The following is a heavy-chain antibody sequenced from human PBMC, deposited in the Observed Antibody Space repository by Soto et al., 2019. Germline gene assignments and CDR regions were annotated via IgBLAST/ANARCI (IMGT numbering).Heavy chain of an antibody. J-gene: IGHJ6*02. CDR1: GGTLSNYG. Sequence: QVQLVQSGAEVKKPGSSVKVSCKASGGTLSNYGVSWVRQAPGQGLEWLGGIIPVFGTANYAHKFQGRLTITADESTSTDYTDVSSLRSEDTAVYYCARGDATKIIVTTYYGMDVWGQGTTVTVSS. CDR2: IIPVFGTA. CDR3: ARGDATKIIVTTYYGMDV. D-gene: IGHD4-17*01. V-gene: IGHV1-69*12.